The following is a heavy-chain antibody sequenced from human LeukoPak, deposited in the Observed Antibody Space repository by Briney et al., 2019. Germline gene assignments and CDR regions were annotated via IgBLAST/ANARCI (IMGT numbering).Heavy chain of an antibody. D-gene: IGHD3-22*01. CDR1: GGSISNSGYY. CDR3: AKTYYYDPFDF. CDR2: IYYSGNT. V-gene: IGHV4-39*01. J-gene: IGHJ4*02. Sequence: SETLSLTCTVSGGSISNSGYYWGWIRQPPGKGLEWIGNIYYSGNTYYNPSLKSRVTISVDTSKNQFSLKLSSVTAADTAVHYCAKTYYYDPFDFWGQGTLVTVSS.